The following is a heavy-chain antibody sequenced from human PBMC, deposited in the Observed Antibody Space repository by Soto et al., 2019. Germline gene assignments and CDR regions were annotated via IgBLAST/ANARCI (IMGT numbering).Heavy chain of an antibody. CDR3: ARVPNRRFDP. CDR1: GGSISSGDYY. J-gene: IGHJ5*02. V-gene: IGHV4-30-4*01. Sequence: QVQLQESGPGLVKPSPTLSLTCTVSGGSISSGDYYWSWLRQPPGKGLEWIGYIYYSGSTYYNPSRKSRVTISVDTSKNQFSRKLSSVTAADTAVYYWARVPNRRFDPWGQGTLVTVSS. CDR2: IYYSGST.